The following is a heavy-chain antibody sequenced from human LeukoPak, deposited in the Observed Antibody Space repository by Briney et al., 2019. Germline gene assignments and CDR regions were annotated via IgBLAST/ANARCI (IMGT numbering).Heavy chain of an antibody. CDR3: ARVHPGYSGYDLGFDY. Sequence: ASVKVSCKASGYTFTDYYMHWVRQAPGQGPEWMGWINPNSGDTNYAQNFQDRVTMTRDTSISTAYMELSRLKSDDTAVYYCARVHPGYSGYDLGFDYWGQGTLVTVSS. CDR1: GYTFTDYY. J-gene: IGHJ4*02. D-gene: IGHD5-12*01. CDR2: INPNSGDT. V-gene: IGHV1-2*02.